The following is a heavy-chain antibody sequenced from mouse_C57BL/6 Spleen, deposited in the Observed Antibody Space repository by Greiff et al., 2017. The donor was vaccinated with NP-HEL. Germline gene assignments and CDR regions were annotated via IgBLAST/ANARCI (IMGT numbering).Heavy chain of an antibody. D-gene: IGHD3-2*02. CDR3: ARDLRLPFDY. CDR2: INPSSGYT. Sequence: VQGVESGAELARPGASVKMSCKASGYTFTSYTMHWVKQRPGQGLEWIGYINPSSGYTKYNQKFKDKATLTADKSSSTAYMQLSSLTSEDSAVYYCARDLRLPFDYWGQGTTLTVSS. V-gene: IGHV1-4*01. J-gene: IGHJ2*01. CDR1: GYTFTSYT.